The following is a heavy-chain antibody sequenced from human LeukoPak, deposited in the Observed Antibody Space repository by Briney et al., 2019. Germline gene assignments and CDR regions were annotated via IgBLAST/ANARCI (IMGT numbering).Heavy chain of an antibody. CDR1: GGSISSSSYY. V-gene: IGHV4-39*01. D-gene: IGHD6-13*01. J-gene: IGHJ4*02. CDR3: ARGPPPPFYSSISRPFDY. Sequence: SETLSLTCTVSGGSISSSSYYWGWIRQPPGKGLEWIGSIYYSGSTYYNPSLKSRVTISVDTSKNQFSLKLSSVTAADTAVYYCARGPPPPFYSSISRPFDYWGQGTLVTVSS. CDR2: IYYSGST.